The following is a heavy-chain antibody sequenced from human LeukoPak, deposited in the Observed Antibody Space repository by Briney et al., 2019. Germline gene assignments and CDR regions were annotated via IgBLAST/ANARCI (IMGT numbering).Heavy chain of an antibody. CDR3: ARDVMGQFDY. CDR2: IYYSGST. J-gene: IGHJ4*02. V-gene: IGHV4-59*01. D-gene: IGHD2-21*01. Sequence: SETLSLTCTVSGGSISSYYWSWIRQPPGKGLEWIGYIYYSGSTNYNPSLKSRVTISVDTSKNQFSLKLSSVTAADTAVYYCARDVMGQFDYWGQGTLVTVSS. CDR1: GGSISSYY.